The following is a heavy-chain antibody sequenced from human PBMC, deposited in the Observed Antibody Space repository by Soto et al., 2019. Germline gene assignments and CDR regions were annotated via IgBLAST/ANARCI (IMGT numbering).Heavy chain of an antibody. V-gene: IGHV3-30-3*01. CDR3: ARDKRDLRFLEWSYYFDY. Sequence: QVQLVESGGGVVQPGRSLRLSCAASGFTFSSCAMHWVRQAPGKGLEWVTLISYDGCNKYYADSVKGRFTDSIEHSKNTVYMQTNRLRAEDKAVYYCARDKRDLRFLEWSYYFDYWCQGTLVTVSS. D-gene: IGHD3-3*01. J-gene: IGHJ4*02. CDR1: GFTFSSCA. CDR2: ISYDGCNK.